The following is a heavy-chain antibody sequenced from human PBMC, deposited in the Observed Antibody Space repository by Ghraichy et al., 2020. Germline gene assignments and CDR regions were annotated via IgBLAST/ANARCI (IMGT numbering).Heavy chain of an antibody. Sequence: ASVKVSCKASGYTFTSYYMHWVRQAPGQGLEWMGIINPSGGSTSYAQKFQGRVTMTRDTSTSTVYMELSSLRSEDTAVYYCARDCLWVGELLYRWFDPWGQGTLVTVSS. CDR3: ARDCLWVGELLYRWFDP. CDR1: GYTFTSYY. CDR2: INPSGGST. J-gene: IGHJ5*02. V-gene: IGHV1-46*01. D-gene: IGHD3-10*01.